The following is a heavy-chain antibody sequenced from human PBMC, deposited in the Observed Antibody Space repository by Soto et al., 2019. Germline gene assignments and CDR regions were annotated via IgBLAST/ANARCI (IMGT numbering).Heavy chain of an antibody. V-gene: IGHV4-30-4*01. CDR3: ARDGPYYDILTGYRNWFDP. J-gene: IGHJ5*02. D-gene: IGHD3-9*01. CDR1: VGSISIGDYY. Sequence: LSLTCTVSVGSISIGDYYCSWIRQPPGKGLEWIGYIYYSGSTYYNPSLKSRVTISVDTSKNQFSLKLSSVTAADTAVYYCARDGPYYDILTGYRNWFDPWGQGTLVTVSS. CDR2: IYYSGST.